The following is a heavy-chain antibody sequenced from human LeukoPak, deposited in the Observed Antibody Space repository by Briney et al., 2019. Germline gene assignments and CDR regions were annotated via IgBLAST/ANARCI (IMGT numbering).Heavy chain of an antibody. J-gene: IGHJ4*02. CDR1: GYSISSGYY. Sequence: SETLSLTCTVSGYSISSGYYWGWIRPPPAKGLGWIGTIYHSGGTYYNPSLKSRVTISVDTSKNQFSLKLRSVTAADTAVYYCARDRMAGIYSYLDYWGQGILVTVSS. D-gene: IGHD3-10*01. CDR2: IYHSGGT. CDR3: ARDRMAGIYSYLDY. V-gene: IGHV4-38-2*02.